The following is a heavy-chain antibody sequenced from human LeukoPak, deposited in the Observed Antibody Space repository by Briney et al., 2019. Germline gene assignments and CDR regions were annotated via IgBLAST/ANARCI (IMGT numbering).Heavy chain of an antibody. V-gene: IGHV1-46*01. CDR2: INPSGGST. D-gene: IGHD3-9*01. Sequence: AASVKVSCKASGYTFTSYYMHWVRQAPGQGLEWMGIINPSGGSTSYAQKFQGRVTMTRDMSTSTVYMELSSLRSEDTAVYYCVRDYDILTGYEPARHYYMDVWGKGTTVTISS. CDR1: GYTFTSYY. J-gene: IGHJ6*03. CDR3: VRDYDILTGYEPARHYYMDV.